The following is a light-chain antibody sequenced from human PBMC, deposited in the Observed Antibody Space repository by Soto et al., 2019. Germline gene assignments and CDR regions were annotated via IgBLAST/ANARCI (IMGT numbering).Light chain of an antibody. CDR3: SSYAGGNSFV. CDR1: SSDVGGYND. Sequence: QSALTQPPSASGSPGQSVTISCTGTSSDVGGYNDVSWYQQHPGKAPKLMIYEVTKRHSGAPDRFSGSKSGNTASLTVSGLQAEDDADYYCSSYAGGNSFVFGTGTKVTVL. V-gene: IGLV2-8*01. J-gene: IGLJ1*01. CDR2: EVT.